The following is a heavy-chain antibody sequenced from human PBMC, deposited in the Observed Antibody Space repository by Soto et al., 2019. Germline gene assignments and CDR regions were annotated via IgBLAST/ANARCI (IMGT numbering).Heavy chain of an antibody. D-gene: IGHD1-26*01. CDR1: SGSISSYY. CDR2: IYYSGSP. CDR3: ARQKAMGATFFDS. V-gene: IGHV4-59*08. Sequence: PSETLSLTCTVSSGSISSYYCSWIRQPPGKGLEWIGYIYYSGSPNYNPSLKSRVTISVDTSKNQFSLKLTSMTAADTAVYYCARQKAMGATFFDSWGQGALVTVSS. J-gene: IGHJ4*02.